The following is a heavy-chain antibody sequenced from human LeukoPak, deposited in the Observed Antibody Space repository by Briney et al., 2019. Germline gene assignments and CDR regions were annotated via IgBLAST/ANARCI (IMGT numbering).Heavy chain of an antibody. CDR2: IYYTGSP. CDR3: ARGGGYYGAGKTYWFDP. J-gene: IGHJ5*02. V-gene: IGHV4-39*01. D-gene: IGHD3-10*01. Sequence: SETLSLTCTVSGGSINSSSYYWVWIRQPPGKGLEWIGTIYYTGSPYYKPSLKSRVTISIGTSKNQFSLKLSSVTAADTAVYYCARGGGYYGAGKTYWFDPWGQGTLVTVSS. CDR1: GGSINSSSYY.